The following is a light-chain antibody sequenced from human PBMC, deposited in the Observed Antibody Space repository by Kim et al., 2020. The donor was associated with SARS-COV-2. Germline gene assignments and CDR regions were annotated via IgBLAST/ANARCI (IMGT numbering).Light chain of an antibody. CDR1: RLSNNC. Sequence: SVAPGRTASITSSGDRLSNNCACWYQQQPGQSPVLVIYQDSKRPSGIPERFSGSSSGNTATLTISGTQAMDEADYYCQAWDSSTGVFGTGTRSPS. V-gene: IGLV3-1*01. CDR3: QAWDSSTGV. CDR2: QDS. J-gene: IGLJ1*01.